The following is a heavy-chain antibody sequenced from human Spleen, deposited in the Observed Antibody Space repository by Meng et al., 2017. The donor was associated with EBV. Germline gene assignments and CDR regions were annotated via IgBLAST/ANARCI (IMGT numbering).Heavy chain of an antibody. D-gene: IGHD3-22*01. CDR3: ARVRLYYDSSGPIDY. CDR1: GGSGRSGSYY. V-gene: IGHV4-61*01. CDR2: IYYSGST. Sequence: QVQVQESGPGLVKPSETLSLTGTFSGGSGRSGSYYWSWIRQPPGKGLEWIGYIYYSGSTNYNPSLKSRVAISVDTSKNQFSLRLSSVTAADTAVYYCARVRLYYDSSGPIDYWGQGTLVTVSS. J-gene: IGHJ4*02.